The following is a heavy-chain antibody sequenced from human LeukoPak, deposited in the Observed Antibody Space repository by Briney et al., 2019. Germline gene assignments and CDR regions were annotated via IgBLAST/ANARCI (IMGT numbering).Heavy chain of an antibody. Sequence: GGSLRLSCAASGFTFSTYAMHWVRQAPGKGLEYVSAISFNGDSTYYANSVKGRFTISRDNSKNTLYLQMNSLRADDTAVYYCAKPAKTDYADYWGQGTLVTVSS. CDR1: GFTFSTYA. CDR3: AKPAKTDYADY. D-gene: IGHD1-14*01. J-gene: IGHJ4*02. CDR2: ISFNGDST. V-gene: IGHV3-64*01.